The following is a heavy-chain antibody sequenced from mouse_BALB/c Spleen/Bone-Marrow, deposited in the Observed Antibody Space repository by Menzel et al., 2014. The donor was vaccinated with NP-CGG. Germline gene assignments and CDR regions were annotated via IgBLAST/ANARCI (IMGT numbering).Heavy chain of an antibody. CDR3: TRWVYYGSSYFDY. CDR1: GFNIKDYY. J-gene: IGHJ2*01. Sequence: DVHLVESGAEFVRPGALVKLSCNASGFNIKDYYMHWVKQRPEQGLEWIGWIDPENGNTIYDPKFPGKASITADTSSNTAYLQLSSLTSEDTAVYYCTRWVYYGSSYFDYWGQGTTPTVSS. CDR2: IDPENGNT. D-gene: IGHD1-1*01. V-gene: IGHV14-1*02.